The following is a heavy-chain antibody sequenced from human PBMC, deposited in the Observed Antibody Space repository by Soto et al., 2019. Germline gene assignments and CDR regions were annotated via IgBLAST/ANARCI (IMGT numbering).Heavy chain of an antibody. V-gene: IGHV3-49*04. J-gene: IGHJ4*02. D-gene: IGHD3-3*01. CDR1: GFTFGDYA. CDR2: IRSKAYGGTT. Sequence: TGGSLRLSCTASGFTFGDYAMSWVRQAPGKGLEWVGFIRSKAYGGTTEYAASVKGRFTISRDDSKSIAYLQMNSLKTEDTAVYYCTRDTIFGVVIIQPFDYWGQGTLVTVSS. CDR3: TRDTIFGVVIIQPFDY.